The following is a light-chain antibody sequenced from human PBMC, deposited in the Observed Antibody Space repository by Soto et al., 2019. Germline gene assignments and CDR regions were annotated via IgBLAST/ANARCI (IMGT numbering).Light chain of an antibody. Sequence: EIVMTQSPATLSVSPGERATLSCRASQSVSSNLAWYQQKPGQAPRLLIYGASTRATGIPARFSGSGSRTDFTLTISSLQSADFAVYYCQQYNSWPFTFGPGTKVDIK. V-gene: IGKV3-15*01. CDR1: QSVSSN. J-gene: IGKJ3*01. CDR2: GAS. CDR3: QQYNSWPFT.